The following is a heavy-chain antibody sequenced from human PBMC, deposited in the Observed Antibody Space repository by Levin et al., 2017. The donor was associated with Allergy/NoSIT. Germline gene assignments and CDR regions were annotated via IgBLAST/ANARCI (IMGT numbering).Heavy chain of an antibody. J-gene: IGHJ5*02. V-gene: IGHV4-30-2*01. CDR3: VRVATVTSAGVFDP. Sequence: SQTLSLTCAVSGGSISSGGYSWSWIRQPPGKGLEWIGYIYHSGSTYYNPSLKSRVTISVDRSKNQFSLKLSSVTAADTAVYYCVRVATVTSAGVFDPWGQGTLVTVSS. D-gene: IGHD4-17*01. CDR1: GGSISSGGYS. CDR2: IYHSGST.